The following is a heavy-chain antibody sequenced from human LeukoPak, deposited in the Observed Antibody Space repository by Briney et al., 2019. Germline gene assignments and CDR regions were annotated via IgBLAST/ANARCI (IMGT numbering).Heavy chain of an antibody. CDR1: GYTFTSYD. V-gene: IGHV1-8*01. Sequence: ASVKVSCKASGYTFTSYDINWVRQATGQGLEWMGWMNPNGGNTGYAQKFQGRVTMTRNTSISTAYMELSSLRSEDTAVYYCARGLGILWFGATIRGGADYYYMDVWGKGTTVTISS. CDR3: ARGLGILWFGATIRGGADYYYMDV. J-gene: IGHJ6*03. CDR2: MNPNGGNT. D-gene: IGHD3-10*01.